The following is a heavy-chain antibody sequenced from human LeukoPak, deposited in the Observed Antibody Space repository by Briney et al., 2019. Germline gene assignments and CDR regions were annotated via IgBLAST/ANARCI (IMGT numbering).Heavy chain of an antibody. D-gene: IGHD2-15*01. CDR3: AKDWVAATPRWFDP. J-gene: IGHJ5*02. CDR2: IRYDGSNK. V-gene: IGHV3-30*02. Sequence: PGGSLRLSCAASGFTFSSYSMNWVRQAPGKGLEWVAFIRYDGSNKYYADSVKGRFTISRDNSKNTLYLQMNSLRAEDTAVYYCAKDWVAATPRWFDPWGQGTLVTVSS. CDR1: GFTFSSYS.